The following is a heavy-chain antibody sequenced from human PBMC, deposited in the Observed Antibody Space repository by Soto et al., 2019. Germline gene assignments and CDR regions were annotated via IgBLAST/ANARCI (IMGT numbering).Heavy chain of an antibody. J-gene: IGHJ4*02. V-gene: IGHV3-30-3*01. CDR3: ARSSPSDSSGYSNPHY. CDR1: GFTFNSCA. CDR2: ISYDGSNK. Sequence: GGSLRLSCAASGFTFNSCAMHWVRQAPGKGSEWVAVISYDGSNKYHADSVEGRFSISRDNSKNTLYLQMNSLRAEDTAVYYCARSSPSDSSGYSNPHYWGQGTLVTVSS. D-gene: IGHD3-22*01.